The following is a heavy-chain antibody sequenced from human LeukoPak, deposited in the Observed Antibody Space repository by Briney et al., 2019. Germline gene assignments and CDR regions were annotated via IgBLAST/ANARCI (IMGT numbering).Heavy chain of an antibody. CDR3: AKGRTGIVVLVAATPVGWFEP. CDR2: IRGSGGST. Sequence: PGGSLRLSCAASGFTFSSYAMSWVRQAPGKGLEWVSAIRGSGGSTYYADSVKGRFTISRDNSKNTLYLQMNSLRVEDTAVYHCAKGRTGIVVLVAATPVGWFEPWGQGSLVTVCS. D-gene: IGHD2-15*01. V-gene: IGHV3-23*01. CDR1: GFTFSSYA. J-gene: IGHJ5*02.